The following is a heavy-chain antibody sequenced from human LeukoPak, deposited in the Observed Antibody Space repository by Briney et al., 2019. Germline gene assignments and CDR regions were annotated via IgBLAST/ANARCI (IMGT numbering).Heavy chain of an antibody. J-gene: IGHJ4*02. Sequence: GGSLRLSCAASGFTVSSNYMSWVRQAPGKGLEWVSVIYSGGSTYYADSVKGRFTISRDNSKNTLYLQMNSLRAEDTAVYYCAREPRINDRWELLTWGPFDYWGQGTLVTVSS. CDR1: GFTVSSNY. CDR2: IYSGGST. CDR3: AREPRINDRWELLTWGPFDY. V-gene: IGHV3-53*01. D-gene: IGHD1-26*01.